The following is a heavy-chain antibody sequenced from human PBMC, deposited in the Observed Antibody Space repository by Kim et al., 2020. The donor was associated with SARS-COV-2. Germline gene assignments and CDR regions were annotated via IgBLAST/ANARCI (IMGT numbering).Heavy chain of an antibody. J-gene: IGHJ4*01. Sequence: SETLSLTCAVYGGSFSGYYWSWIRQPPGKGLEWIGEINHSGSTNYNPSLKSRVTISVDTSKNQFSLKLSSVTAADTAVYYCARGRGYCTNGVCSGYYFD. CDR1: GGSFSGYY. CDR3: ARGRGYCTNGVCSGYYFD. CDR2: INHSGST. V-gene: IGHV4-34*01. D-gene: IGHD2-8*01.